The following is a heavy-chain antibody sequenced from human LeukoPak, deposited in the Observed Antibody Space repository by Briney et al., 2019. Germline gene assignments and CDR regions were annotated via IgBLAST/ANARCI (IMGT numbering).Heavy chain of an antibody. CDR2: IKSDGSGT. J-gene: IGHJ4*02. D-gene: IGHD1-14*01. V-gene: IGHV3-74*01. Sequence: PGGSLRLSCAASGFTFSKYWMHWVRQAPGKGLVWVSRIKSDGSGTSYAESVKGRFTISRDNAKNTLYLQMNSLRAEDTAVYYCEAPELDYWGQGTLVTVSS. CDR3: EAPELDY. CDR1: GFTFSKYW.